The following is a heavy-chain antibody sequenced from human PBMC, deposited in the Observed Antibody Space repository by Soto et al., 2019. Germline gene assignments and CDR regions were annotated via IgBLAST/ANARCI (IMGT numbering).Heavy chain of an antibody. CDR2: ISPFNGNT. CDR1: GYPFTHYG. CDR3: ARDESFDRSYCYGIGV. Sequence: ASVKVSSKTSGYPFTHYGITWVRQTPGQGLEWMGWISPFNGNTNYGQTLQGRVTLTTDTSTSTVYMELRCLRSDDTAVYFCARDESFDRSYCYGIGVWGQGTTVTVS. D-gene: IGHD3-10*01. V-gene: IGHV1-18*01. J-gene: IGHJ6*02.